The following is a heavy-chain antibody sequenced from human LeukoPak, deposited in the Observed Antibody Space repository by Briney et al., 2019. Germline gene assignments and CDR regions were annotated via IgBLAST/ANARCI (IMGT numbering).Heavy chain of an antibody. CDR3: ARAHQLRYFDWLAPRALDY. J-gene: IGHJ4*02. D-gene: IGHD3-9*01. CDR2: ISAYNGNT. Sequence: ASVKLSCKASGYTFTSYGISWVRQAPGQGLEWMGWISAYNGNTNYAQKLQGRVTMTTDTSTSTAYMELRSLRSDDTAVYYCARAHQLRYFDWLAPRALDYWGQGTLVTVSS. CDR1: GYTFTSYG. V-gene: IGHV1-18*01.